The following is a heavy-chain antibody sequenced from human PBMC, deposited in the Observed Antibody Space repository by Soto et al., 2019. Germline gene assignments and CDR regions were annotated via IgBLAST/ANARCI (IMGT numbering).Heavy chain of an antibody. CDR1: GGSISSYY. CDR3: ARAGGSLNVDY. J-gene: IGHJ4*02. Sequence: QVQLQESGPGLVKPSETLSLTCTVSGGSISSYYWSWIRQPPGKGLEWIGYIYYSGSTNYNPSLKIRVTISVDTSKNQFSLKLSSVTAADTAVYYCARAGGSLNVDYWGQGTLVTVSS. V-gene: IGHV4-59*01. CDR2: IYYSGST. D-gene: IGHD2-15*01.